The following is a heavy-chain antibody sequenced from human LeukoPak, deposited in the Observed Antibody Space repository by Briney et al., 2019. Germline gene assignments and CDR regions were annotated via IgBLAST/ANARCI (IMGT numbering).Heavy chain of an antibody. V-gene: IGHV3-33*01. CDR2: IWYDGSNK. J-gene: IGHJ4*02. CDR1: GFTFSSYG. Sequence: GGSLRLSCAASGFTFSSYGMHWVRQAPGKGLEWVAVIWYDGSNKYYADSVKGRFTISRDNAKNTLYLQMNSLRAEDTAVYYCARDGGVVVAASPDYWGQGTLVTVSS. CDR3: ARDGGVVVAASPDY. D-gene: IGHD2-15*01.